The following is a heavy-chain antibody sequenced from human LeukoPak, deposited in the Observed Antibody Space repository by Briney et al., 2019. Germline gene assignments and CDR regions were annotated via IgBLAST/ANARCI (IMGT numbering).Heavy chain of an antibody. V-gene: IGHV3-33*01. J-gene: IGHJ3*02. CDR2: IWYDGSNK. Sequence: GGSLRLSCAASGFTFNSHGMHWVRQAPGKGLEWVAAIWYDGSNKYYADSVKGRFSISRDDSKNTLYLQMNSLRAEDTAVYYCARDPQRSFDIWGQGTMVTVSS. D-gene: IGHD6-25*01. CDR1: GFTFNSHG. CDR3: ARDPQRSFDI.